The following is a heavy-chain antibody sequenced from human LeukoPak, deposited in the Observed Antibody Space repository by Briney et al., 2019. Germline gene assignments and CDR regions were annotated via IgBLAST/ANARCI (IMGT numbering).Heavy chain of an antibody. CDR2: ISGSSSYI. CDR1: GFTFSTYN. Sequence: GGSLRLSCAASGFTFSTYNMNWVRQAPGKGLEWVSSISGSSSYIYYADSVKGRFSISRDNAKNSLYLQMNSLRAEDTAVYYCARVSTVTWGFDYWGQGTLVTVSS. D-gene: IGHD4-17*01. CDR3: ARVSTVTWGFDY. J-gene: IGHJ4*02. V-gene: IGHV3-21*01.